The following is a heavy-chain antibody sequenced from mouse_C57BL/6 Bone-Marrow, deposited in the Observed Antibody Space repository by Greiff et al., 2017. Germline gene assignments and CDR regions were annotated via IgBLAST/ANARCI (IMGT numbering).Heavy chain of an antibody. J-gene: IGHJ3*01. V-gene: IGHV5-6*01. CDR2: IGSGGSYT. D-gene: IGHD4-1*01. Sequence: EVNVVESGGDLVKPGGSLKLSCAASGFTFSSYGMSWVRQTPDKRLEWVATIGSGGSYTYYPDSVKGRFTISRDNAKNTLYLQMSSLKSEDTAMYYCARHVDWDSFAYWGQGTLVTVSA. CDR3: ARHVDWDSFAY. CDR1: GFTFSSYG.